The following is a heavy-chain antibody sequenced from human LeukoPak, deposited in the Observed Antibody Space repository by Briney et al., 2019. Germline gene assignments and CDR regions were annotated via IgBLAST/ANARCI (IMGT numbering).Heavy chain of an antibody. Sequence: GSLRLSCAASGFTFSSYAMSWVRQAPGKGLEWIGEINHSGSTNYNPSLKSRVTISVDTSKNQFSLKLSSVTAADTAVYYCARVRDYYGSGSYYNYWGQGTLVTVSS. D-gene: IGHD3-10*01. CDR2: INHSGST. J-gene: IGHJ4*02. CDR1: GFTFSSYA. CDR3: ARVRDYYGSGSYYNY. V-gene: IGHV4-34*01.